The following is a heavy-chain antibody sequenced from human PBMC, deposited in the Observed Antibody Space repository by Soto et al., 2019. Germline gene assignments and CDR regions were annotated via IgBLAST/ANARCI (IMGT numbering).Heavy chain of an antibody. V-gene: IGHV3-30*18. CDR2: ISYDGSNK. CDR3: AKDTRSGPLDY. Sequence: GGSLRLSCAASGFTFSSYGMHWVRQAPGKGLEWVAVISYDGSNKYYADSVKGRFTISRDNSKNTLYLQMNSLRAEDTAVYYCAKDTRSGPLDYWGQGTLVTVSS. D-gene: IGHD3-3*01. CDR1: GFTFSSYG. J-gene: IGHJ4*02.